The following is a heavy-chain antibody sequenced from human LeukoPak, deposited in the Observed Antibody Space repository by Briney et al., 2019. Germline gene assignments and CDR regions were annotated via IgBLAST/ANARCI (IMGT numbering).Heavy chain of an antibody. CDR3: ARVGTMVRGVILFYHYYGMDV. Sequence: ASVKVSCKASGYTFTSYGISWVRQAPGQGLEWMGWISAYNGNTNYAQKLQGRVTMTTDTSTSTAYMELRSLRSDDTAVYYCARVGTMVRGVILFYHYYGMDVWGQGTTVTVSS. CDR1: GYTFTSYG. V-gene: IGHV1-18*01. CDR2: ISAYNGNT. J-gene: IGHJ6*02. D-gene: IGHD3-10*01.